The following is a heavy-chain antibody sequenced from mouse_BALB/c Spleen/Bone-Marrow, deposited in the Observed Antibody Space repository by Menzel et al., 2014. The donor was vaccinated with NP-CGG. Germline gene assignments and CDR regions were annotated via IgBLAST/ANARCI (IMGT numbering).Heavy chain of an antibody. CDR1: GFTFSTYG. V-gene: IGHV5-6*02. D-gene: IGHD4-1*01. J-gene: IGHJ4*01. CDR2: ISSGGGYT. Sequence: EVKLEESGGDLVKPGGSLKLSCAASGFTFSTYGMSWVRQTPDKRLEWVATISSGGGYTYYPDSVKGRFTISRDNANNTLYLQMSSLKSEDTAMYYCTRQRIWDHYAMDYWGQGTSVTVSS. CDR3: TRQRIWDHYAMDY.